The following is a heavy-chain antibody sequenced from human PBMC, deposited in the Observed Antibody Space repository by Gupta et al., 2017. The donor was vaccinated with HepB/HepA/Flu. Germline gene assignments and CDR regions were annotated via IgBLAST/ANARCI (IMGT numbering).Heavy chain of an antibody. CDR1: GFSLINARMG. CDR3: ARNVKYCSSTSCYGLDP. Sequence: QVTLKESGPVLVTPTETLTLTCTVSGFSLINARMGVSWIRQPPGKALEWLAHIFSNDEKSYSTSLKSRLTISKDTSKSQVVLTMTNMDPVDTATYYCARNVKYCSSTSCYGLDPWGQGTLVTVSS. D-gene: IGHD2-2*01. V-gene: IGHV2-26*01. J-gene: IGHJ5*02. CDR2: IFSNDEK.